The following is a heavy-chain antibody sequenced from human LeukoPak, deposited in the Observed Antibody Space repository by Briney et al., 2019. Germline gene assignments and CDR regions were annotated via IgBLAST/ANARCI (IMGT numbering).Heavy chain of an antibody. CDR1: GFTFSSYS. V-gene: IGHV3-21*01. CDR2: ISSSSSYI. J-gene: IGHJ3*02. D-gene: IGHD3-22*01. CDR3: ARDLYDSSGYRDS. Sequence: GGSLRLSCAASGFTFSSYSMNWVRQAPGKGLEWVSSISSSSSYIYYADSVKGRFTISRDNAKNSLYLQMNSLRAEDTAVYYCARDLYDSSGYRDSGGQGTMATVSS.